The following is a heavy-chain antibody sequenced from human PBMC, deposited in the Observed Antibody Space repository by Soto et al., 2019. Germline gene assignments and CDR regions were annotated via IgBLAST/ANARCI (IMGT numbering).Heavy chain of an antibody. D-gene: IGHD3-9*01. J-gene: IGHJ5*02. V-gene: IGHV1-2*04. CDR2: INPNSGGT. Sequence: QVQLVQSGAEVKKPGASVKVSCKASGYTFTGYYMHWVRQAPGQGLEWMGWINPNSGGTNYAQKFQGWVTMTRETSISTAYMELSRLRSDDTAVYYCARGNDILTGRNWFDPWGQGTLVTVSS. CDR3: ARGNDILTGRNWFDP. CDR1: GYTFTGYY.